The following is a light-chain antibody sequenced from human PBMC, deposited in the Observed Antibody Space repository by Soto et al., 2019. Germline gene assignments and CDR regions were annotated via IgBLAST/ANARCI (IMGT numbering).Light chain of an antibody. CDR3: QVWDSSSAV. V-gene: IGLV3-21*04. J-gene: IGLJ7*01. CDR1: NIGSKS. Sequence: SYELTQPPSVSVAPGKTARITCGGNNIGSKSVHWYQQKPDQAPVLVIYYDSDRPSGIPERFSGSNSGNTATLTISRVEAGDEADYYCQVWDSSSAVFGGGTQLTVL. CDR2: YDS.